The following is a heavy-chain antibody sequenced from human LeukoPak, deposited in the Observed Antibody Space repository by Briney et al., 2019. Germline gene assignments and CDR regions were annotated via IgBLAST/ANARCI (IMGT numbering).Heavy chain of an antibody. CDR3: ARDEYYYDSSGYMIRSAFDI. J-gene: IGHJ3*02. CDR1: GFTFDDYG. V-gene: IGHV3-20*04. CDR2: INWNGGST. D-gene: IGHD3-22*01. Sequence: GGSLRLSCAASGFTFDDYGMSWVRQPPGKGLEWVSGINWNGGSTGYADSVKGRFTISRDNAKNSLYLQMNSLRAEDTALYYCARDEYYYDSSGYMIRSAFDIWGQGTMVTFS.